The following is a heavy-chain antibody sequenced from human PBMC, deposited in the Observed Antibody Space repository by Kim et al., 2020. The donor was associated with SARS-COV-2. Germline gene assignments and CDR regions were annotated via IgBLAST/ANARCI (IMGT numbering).Heavy chain of an antibody. D-gene: IGHD3-9*01. Sequence: SETLSLTCTVSGGSISSYYWSWIRQPPGKGLEWIGYIYYSGSTNYNPSLKSRVTISVDTSKNQFSLKLSSVTAADTAVYYCARIDPTVKFDPWGQGTLVTVSS. V-gene: IGHV4-59*13. J-gene: IGHJ5*02. CDR2: IYYSGST. CDR3: ARIDPTVKFDP. CDR1: GGSISSYY.